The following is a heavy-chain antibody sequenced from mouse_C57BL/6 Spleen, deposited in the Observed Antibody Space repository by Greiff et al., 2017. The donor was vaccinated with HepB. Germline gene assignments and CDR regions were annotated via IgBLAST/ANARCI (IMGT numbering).Heavy chain of an antibody. CDR1: GFSLSTFGMG. D-gene: IGHD1-1*01. J-gene: IGHJ1*03. CDR2: IWWDDDK. Sequence: QVTLKECGPGILQPSQTLSLTCSFSGFSLSTFGMGVGWIRQPSGKGLEWLAHIWWDDDKYYNPALKSRLTISKDTSKNQVFLKIANVDTADTATYYCARIAYYYGSSYWYFDVWGTGTTVTVSS. V-gene: IGHV8-8*01. CDR3: ARIAYYYGSSYWYFDV.